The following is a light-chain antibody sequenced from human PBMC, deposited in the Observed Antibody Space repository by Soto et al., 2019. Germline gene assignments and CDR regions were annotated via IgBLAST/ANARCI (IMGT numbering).Light chain of an antibody. CDR1: QGISSY. V-gene: IGKV1-8*01. CDR3: QQYYSYRIT. Sequence: AIRMTQSPSSFSASTGDRVTITCRASQGISSYLAWYQQKPGKAPKLLIYAASTLQSGVPSRFSGSGSGTDFTLTISCLRSEDFATYYCQQYYSYRITFGQGTRLEIK. CDR2: AAS. J-gene: IGKJ5*01.